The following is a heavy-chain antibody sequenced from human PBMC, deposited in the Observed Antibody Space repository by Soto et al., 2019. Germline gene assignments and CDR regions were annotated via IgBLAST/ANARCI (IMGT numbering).Heavy chain of an antibody. D-gene: IGHD3-3*01. CDR1: GGSFSGYY. J-gene: IGHJ4*02. CDR3: ARVREEWRVLDY. CDR2: INHSGST. V-gene: IGHV4-34*01. Sequence: PSETLSLTCAVYGGSFSGYYWSWIRQPPGKGLERIGEINHSGSTNYNPSLKSRVTISVDTSKNQFSLKLSSVTAADTAVYYCARVREEWRVLDYWGQGTLVTVSS.